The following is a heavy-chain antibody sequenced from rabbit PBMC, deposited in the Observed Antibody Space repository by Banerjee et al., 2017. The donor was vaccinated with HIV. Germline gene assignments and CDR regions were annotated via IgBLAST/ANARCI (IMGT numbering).Heavy chain of an antibody. CDR1: GFSFSNKYV. Sequence: QEQLEESGGDLVKPEGSLTLTCTASGFSFSNKYVMCWVRQAPGKGLEWIGCIYTGSGATYYANWVNGRFTISRSTSLNTVDLKMTSLTAADTATYFCARDTGAWNFNLWGPGTLVTVS. CDR3: ARDTGAWNFNL. J-gene: IGHJ4*01. D-gene: IGHD3-1*01. CDR2: IYTGSGAT. V-gene: IGHV1S43*01.